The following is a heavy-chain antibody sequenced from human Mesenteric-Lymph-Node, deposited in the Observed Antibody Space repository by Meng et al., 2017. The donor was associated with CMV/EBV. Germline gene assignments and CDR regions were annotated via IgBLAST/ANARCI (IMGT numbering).Heavy chain of an antibody. Sequence: GESLKISCAASGFTFSSYSMNWVHQAPGKGLEWVSSISSSSSYIYYADSVKGRFTISRDNAKNSLYLQMNSLRAEDTAVYYCARGRRTHWGQGTLVTVSS. CDR1: GFTFSSYS. J-gene: IGHJ4*02. CDR2: ISSSSSYI. V-gene: IGHV3-21*01. CDR3: ARGRRTH.